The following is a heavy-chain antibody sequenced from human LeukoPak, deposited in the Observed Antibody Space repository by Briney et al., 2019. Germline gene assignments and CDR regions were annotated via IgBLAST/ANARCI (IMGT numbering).Heavy chain of an antibody. D-gene: IGHD2-15*01. J-gene: IGHJ4*02. CDR2: LSSSSSYI. CDR3: ARVFKAVDY. CDR1: GVTFISDA. V-gene: IGHV3-21*01. Sequence: VGALRLSCAASGVTFISDAMSSVRQAPGKGREWGSSLSSSSSYIYYADSVKGRFTISRDNAKNSLYLQMNSLRAEDTAVYYCARVFKAVDYWGQGTLVTVSS.